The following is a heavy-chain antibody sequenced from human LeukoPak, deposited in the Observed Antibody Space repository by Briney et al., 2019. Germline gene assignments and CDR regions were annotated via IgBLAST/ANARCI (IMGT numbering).Heavy chain of an antibody. D-gene: IGHD6-13*01. V-gene: IGHV1-2*02. Sequence: GASVKVSCKASGYTFTGYYMHWVRQAPGQGLEWMGWINPNSGGTNYAQKFQGRVTMTRDTSISTAYMELSRLRSEDAAVYYCATSGSGLVGQQLVPNSNWYFDLWGRGTLVTVSS. J-gene: IGHJ2*01. CDR2: INPNSGGT. CDR1: GYTFTGYY. CDR3: ATSGSGLVGQQLVPNSNWYFDL.